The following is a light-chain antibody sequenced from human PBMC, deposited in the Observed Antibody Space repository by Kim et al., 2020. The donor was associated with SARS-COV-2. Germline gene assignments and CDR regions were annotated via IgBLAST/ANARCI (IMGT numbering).Light chain of an antibody. CDR2: DVN. CDR3: SSYAGTNNFYV. J-gene: IGLJ1*01. CDR1: SRDVSGYNF. Sequence: QSVTIYCTGTSRDVSGYNFVSCHQQHPGKAPKLIIYDVNKRPSGIPNRFSGSKSGNTASLTVSGLQAEDEADYDCSSYAGTNNFYVFGTGTKVTVL. V-gene: IGLV2-8*01.